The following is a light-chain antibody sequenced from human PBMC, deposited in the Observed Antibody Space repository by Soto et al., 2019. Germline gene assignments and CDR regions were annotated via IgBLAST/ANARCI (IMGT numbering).Light chain of an antibody. V-gene: IGKV1-5*03. Sequence: EIQMTQSPSTLSASVGDRVTITCRASQSISSWLAWYQQKPGKAPNLLIYKTSSLESGVPSRFSGSGSGTEFTLTVNSLQPDDFATYYCQQYDSYPLTFGGGTKVEIK. CDR2: KTS. CDR1: QSISSW. J-gene: IGKJ4*01. CDR3: QQYDSYPLT.